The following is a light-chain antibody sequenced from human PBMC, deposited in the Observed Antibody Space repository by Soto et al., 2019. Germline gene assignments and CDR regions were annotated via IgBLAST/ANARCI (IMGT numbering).Light chain of an antibody. Sequence: DIVMTQSPDSLAVSLGERATINCKSSQSVLYSSNNKNYLAWYQQKPGQPPKLLIYWASTRESGVPDLFSDSWAGTEFTLTISSLQAEDVAVYYCQQYYSTPLTFGQGTRLEIK. CDR3: QQYYSTPLT. CDR1: QSVLYSSNNKNY. J-gene: IGKJ5*01. V-gene: IGKV4-1*01. CDR2: WAS.